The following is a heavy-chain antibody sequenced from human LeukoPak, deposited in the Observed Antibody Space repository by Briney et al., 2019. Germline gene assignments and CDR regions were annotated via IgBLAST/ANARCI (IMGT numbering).Heavy chain of an antibody. V-gene: IGHV3-64*05. CDR2: ISSDGGST. CDR3: EKCSGGSCYKPIDI. Sequence: GGSLRLSCSASGFTFSSYGMQWVRQAPGKGLEYVSAISSDGGSTYYADSVKGRFTISRDNTKNTLYVQMSSLRAEDTAVYYCEKCSGGSCYKPIDIWGQGTMVTVSS. D-gene: IGHD2-15*01. J-gene: IGHJ3*02. CDR1: GFTFSSYG.